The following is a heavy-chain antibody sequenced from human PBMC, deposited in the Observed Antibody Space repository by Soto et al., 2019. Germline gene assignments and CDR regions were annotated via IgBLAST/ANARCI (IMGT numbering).Heavy chain of an antibody. D-gene: IGHD3-16*01. CDR3: ARERSGGWFDP. Sequence: ASVKVSCKASGYTFTSYGISWVRQAPGQGLEWMGRMNPYNGNTGYAQKFQGRVTMTRNTSISTVYMELSSLRSEDTAVYYCARERSGGWFDPWGQGTLVTVSS. J-gene: IGHJ5*02. V-gene: IGHV1-8*01. CDR2: MNPYNGNT. CDR1: GYTFTSYG.